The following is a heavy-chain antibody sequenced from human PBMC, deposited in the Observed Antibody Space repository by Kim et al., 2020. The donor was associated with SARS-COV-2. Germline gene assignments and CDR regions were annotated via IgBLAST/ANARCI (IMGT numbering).Heavy chain of an antibody. Sequence: SVKVSCKASGGTFSSYAISWVRQAPGQGLEWMGGIIPIFGTANYAQKFQGRVTIAADESTSTAYMELSSLRSEDTAVYYCARELNDILTGYQNWFDPWGQGTLVTVSS. J-gene: IGHJ5*02. CDR3: ARELNDILTGYQNWFDP. D-gene: IGHD3-9*01. CDR1: GGTFSSYA. CDR2: IIPIFGTA. V-gene: IGHV1-69*13.